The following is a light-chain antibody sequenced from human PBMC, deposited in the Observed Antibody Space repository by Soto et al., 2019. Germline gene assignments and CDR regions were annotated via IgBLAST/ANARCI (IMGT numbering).Light chain of an antibody. Sequence: QSVLTQPASVSGSPGQSITISCTGTSSDVGGYNSVSWYQQHPGKAPKLMIYDVSNRPSGVSNRFSGSKSGNTASLTISGLQAEDEADYYCSSFTTITTPGYVFGSGTKVTVL. V-gene: IGLV2-14*01. CDR1: SSDVGGYNS. CDR2: DVS. J-gene: IGLJ1*01. CDR3: SSFTTITTPGYV.